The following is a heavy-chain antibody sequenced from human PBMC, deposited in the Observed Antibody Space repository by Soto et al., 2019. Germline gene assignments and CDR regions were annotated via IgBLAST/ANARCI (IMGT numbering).Heavy chain of an antibody. V-gene: IGHV3-53*01. J-gene: IGHJ6*02. Sequence: PGGSLRLSCAASGFTVSSNYMSWVRRAPGKGLEWVSVIYSGGSTYYADSVKGRFTISRDNSKNTLYLQMNSLRAEDTAVYYCARNWNAYGMDVWGQGTTVTVSS. CDR2: IYSGGST. D-gene: IGHD1-1*01. CDR1: GFTVSSNY. CDR3: ARNWNAYGMDV.